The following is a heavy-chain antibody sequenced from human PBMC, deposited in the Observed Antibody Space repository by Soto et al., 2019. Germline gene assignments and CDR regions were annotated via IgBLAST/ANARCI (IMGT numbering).Heavy chain of an antibody. CDR3: ASGTEMALYYYYYYGMDV. V-gene: IGHV3-53*01. J-gene: IGHJ6*02. CDR2: IYSGGST. CDR1: GFTVSSNY. Sequence: GGSLRLSCAASGFTVSSNYMSWVRQAPGKGLEWVSVIYSGGSTYYADSVKGRFTISRDNSKNTLYLQMNSLRAEDTAVYYCASGTEMALYYYYYYGMDVWGQGTTVTVS.